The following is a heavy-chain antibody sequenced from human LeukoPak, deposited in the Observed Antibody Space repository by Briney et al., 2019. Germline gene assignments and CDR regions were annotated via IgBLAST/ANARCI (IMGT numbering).Heavy chain of an antibody. V-gene: IGHV3-74*01. Sequence: PGGSLRLFCAASGFTFSSSWMHWVRQAPGKGLVWVSSIKGDGSTTSYADSVKGRFTISRDNAKNTLYLQMNSLRAEDTAVYYCARAWSPDYWGQGNLATVSS. CDR2: IKGDGSTT. D-gene: IGHD2-15*01. CDR1: GFTFSSSW. CDR3: ARAWSPDY. J-gene: IGHJ4*02.